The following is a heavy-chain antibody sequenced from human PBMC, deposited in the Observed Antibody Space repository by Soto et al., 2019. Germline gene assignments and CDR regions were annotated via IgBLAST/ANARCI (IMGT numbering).Heavy chain of an antibody. Sequence: SETLSLTCSVSGDSVSSAGHYWSRIRQPPGKGLEWLGYIFYTGTTNYNPSLKSRVTISLNTSKNHVFLKLSSVTAADTAVYYCARDRGDGYPFWFDYWGQGSLGTVSS. V-gene: IGHV4-61*03. CDR1: GDSVSSAGHY. D-gene: IGHD3-10*01. CDR2: IFYTGTT. CDR3: ARDRGDGYPFWFDY. J-gene: IGHJ4*02.